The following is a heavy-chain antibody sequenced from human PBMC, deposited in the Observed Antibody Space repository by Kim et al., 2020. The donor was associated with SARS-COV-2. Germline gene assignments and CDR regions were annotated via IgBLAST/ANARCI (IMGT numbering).Heavy chain of an antibody. CDR3: ARGVVVVAATGLYFDY. CDR1: GGSFSGYY. V-gene: IGHV4-34*01. Sequence: SETLSLTCAVYGGSFSGYYWSWIRQPPGKGLEWIGEINHSGSTNYNPSLKSRVTISVDTSKNQFSLKLSSVTAADTAVYYCARGVVVVAATGLYFDYWGQGTLVTVSS. J-gene: IGHJ4*02. D-gene: IGHD2-15*01. CDR2: INHSGST.